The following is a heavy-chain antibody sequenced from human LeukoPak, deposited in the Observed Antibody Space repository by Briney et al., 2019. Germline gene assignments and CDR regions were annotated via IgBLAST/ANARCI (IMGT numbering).Heavy chain of an antibody. V-gene: IGHV4-39*02. CDR2: IFYSGST. CDR3: ARDLVGAIAQPRNGMDV. Sequence: SETLSLTCAVSGGSISSSSFFWGWIRQPPGKGLEWIGTIFYSGSTYYNPSLKSRVTMSVDTSKNQFSLKLSSVTAADTAVYYCARDLVGAIAQPRNGMDVWGQGTTVTVSS. J-gene: IGHJ6*02. D-gene: IGHD1-26*01. CDR1: GGSISSSSFF.